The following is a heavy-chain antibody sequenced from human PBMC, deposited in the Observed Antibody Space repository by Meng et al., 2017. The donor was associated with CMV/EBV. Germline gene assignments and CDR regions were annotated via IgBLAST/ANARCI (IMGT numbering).Heavy chain of an antibody. CDR3: ARDETATQSERSANSPDAFDI. V-gene: IGHV3-11*01. CDR2: ISSSGASI. CDR1: GFIFSDYY. D-gene: IGHD4/OR15-4a*01. J-gene: IGHJ3*02. Sequence: GESLKISCVGSGFIFSDYYMSWIRQAPGKGLEIVSDISSSGASIYYADSVEGRFTISRDNARNSLYLQMNTLRAEDTAVYYCARDETATQSERSANSPDAFDIWGQGTMVTVSS.